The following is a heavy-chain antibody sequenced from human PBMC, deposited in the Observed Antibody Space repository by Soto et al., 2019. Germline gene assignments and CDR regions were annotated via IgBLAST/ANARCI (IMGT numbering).Heavy chain of an antibody. CDR3: SRVQYGSNGNYYHYGMDV. Sequence: PGGSLRLSCAASGFNFNTYSMNWVRQAPGKGLEWVSFISSSSSTIYYADSVKGRFTISRDNAKNSMYLQMNSLRDEDTAAYYCSRVQYGSNGNYYHYGMDVWGQGTKVTVAS. J-gene: IGHJ6*02. CDR2: ISSSSSTI. V-gene: IGHV3-48*02. D-gene: IGHD1-26*01. CDR1: GFNFNTYS.